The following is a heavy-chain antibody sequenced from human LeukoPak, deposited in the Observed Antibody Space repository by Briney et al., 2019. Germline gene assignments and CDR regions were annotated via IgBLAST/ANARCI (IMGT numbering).Heavy chain of an antibody. CDR1: GFTFSSYW. D-gene: IGHD5-18*01. CDR3: ARSGRGFSYGNMDV. J-gene: IGHJ6*04. CDR2: IKQDGSEK. Sequence: PGGSLRLSCAASGFTFSSYWMSWVRQAPGKGLEWVANIKQDGSEKYYVDSVKGRFTISRDNAKNSLYLQMNSLRAEDTAVYYCARSGRGFSYGNMDVWGKGTTVTVSS. V-gene: IGHV3-7*01.